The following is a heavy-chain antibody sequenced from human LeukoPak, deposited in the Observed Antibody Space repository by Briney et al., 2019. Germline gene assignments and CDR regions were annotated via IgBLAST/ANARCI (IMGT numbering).Heavy chain of an antibody. J-gene: IGHJ4*02. CDR3: ARQGGTTMIVVVIKRYFDY. CDR1: GGSFSGYY. D-gene: IGHD3-22*01. V-gene: IGHV4-34*01. CDR2: INHSGST. Sequence: SETLSLTCAVYGGSFSGYYWSWIRQPPGKGLEWIGEINHSGSTNYNPSLKSRVTISVDTSKNQFSLKLSSVTAADTAVYYCARQGGTTMIVVVIKRYFDYWGQGTLVTVSS.